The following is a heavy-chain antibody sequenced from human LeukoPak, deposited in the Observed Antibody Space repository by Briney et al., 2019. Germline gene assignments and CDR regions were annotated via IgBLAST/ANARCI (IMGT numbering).Heavy chain of an antibody. D-gene: IGHD3-3*01. V-gene: IGHV4-59*08. CDR1: GGSFSSYY. CDR3: ARGSDDFWSGQGYFGMDV. J-gene: IGHJ6*02. CDR2: IYYSGST. Sequence: SETLSLTCIVSGGSFSSYYWSWIRQPPGKGLEWIGYIYYSGSTNYNPSLKSRVTISVDTSKNQFSLKLSSVTAADTAVYYCARGSDDFWSGQGYFGMDVWGQGTTVTVFS.